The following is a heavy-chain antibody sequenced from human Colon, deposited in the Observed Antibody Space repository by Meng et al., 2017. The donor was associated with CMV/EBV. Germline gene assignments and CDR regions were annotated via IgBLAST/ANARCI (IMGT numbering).Heavy chain of an antibody. J-gene: IGHJ4*02. V-gene: IGHV1-2*06. Sequence: FTDYYMHWVRQAPGQGLEWMGRINPNNGGTNYAQNFQGRVTMTRDTSISAAYMELSRLRSDDTAVYYCARGVLISALYCDVTSCHFDFWGQGALVTVSS. CDR2: INPNNGGT. D-gene: IGHD2-2*01. CDR3: ARGVLISALYCDVTSCHFDF. CDR1: FTDYY.